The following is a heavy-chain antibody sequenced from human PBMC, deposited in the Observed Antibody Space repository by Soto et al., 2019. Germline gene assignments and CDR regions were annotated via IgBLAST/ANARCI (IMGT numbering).Heavy chain of an antibody. V-gene: IGHV3-23*01. J-gene: IGHJ4*02. CDR1: GLTLSSCA. CDR3: AKGGYDSSGDSLYNFDS. D-gene: IGHD3-22*01. CDR2: ISGGGGNT. Sequence: GGSLRLSCAASGLTLSSCAMSWVRQAPGKGLEWVALISGGGGNTYYADSVKGRFTISRDNSKTTLYLQMNSLRAEDTAVYYGAKGGYDSSGDSLYNFDSWGQGALVTVSS.